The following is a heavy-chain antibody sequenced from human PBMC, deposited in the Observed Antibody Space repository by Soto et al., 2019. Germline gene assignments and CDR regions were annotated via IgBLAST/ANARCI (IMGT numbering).Heavy chain of an antibody. J-gene: IGHJ3*02. CDR3: AREAWGYGSGPAFDI. CDR1: GGSISSYY. V-gene: IGHV4-4*07. D-gene: IGHD3-10*01. CDR2: IYTSGST. Sequence: SETRSRTCTVSGGSISSYYWSWSRQPAGKGLEWIGRIYTSGSTNYNPSLKSRVTMSVDTSKNQFSLKLSSVTAADTAVYYCAREAWGYGSGPAFDIWGQGTMVTVSS.